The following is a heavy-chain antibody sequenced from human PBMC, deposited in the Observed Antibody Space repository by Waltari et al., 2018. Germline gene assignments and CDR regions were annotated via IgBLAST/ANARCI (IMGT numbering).Heavy chain of an antibody. J-gene: IGHJ4*02. D-gene: IGHD6-6*01. CDR2: IRYDGSNK. V-gene: IGHV3-30*02. Sequence: QVQLVESGGGVVQPGGSLRLSCAASGFTFSSYGMHWARQAPGKGLEWVAFIRYDGSNKDYADYVKGRFTISRDNSKNTLYLQMNSLRAEDTAVYYCAKVSTSSSSGSFDYWGQGTPVTVSS. CDR3: AKVSTSSSSGSFDY. CDR1: GFTFSSYG.